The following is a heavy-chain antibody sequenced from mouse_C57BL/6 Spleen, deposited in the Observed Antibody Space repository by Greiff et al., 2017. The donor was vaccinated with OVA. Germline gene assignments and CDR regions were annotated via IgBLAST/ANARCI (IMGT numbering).Heavy chain of an antibody. J-gene: IGHJ4*01. CDR1: GFTFSDYG. CDR3: ARARGSSYHYAMDY. V-gene: IGHV5-17*01. Sequence: EVQRVESGGGLVKPGGSLKLSCAASGFTFSDYGMHWVRQAPEKGLEWVAYISSGSSTIYYADTVKGRFTISRDNAKNTLFLQMTSLRSEDTAMYYCARARGSSYHYAMDYWGQGTSVTVSS. D-gene: IGHD1-1*01. CDR2: ISSGSSTI.